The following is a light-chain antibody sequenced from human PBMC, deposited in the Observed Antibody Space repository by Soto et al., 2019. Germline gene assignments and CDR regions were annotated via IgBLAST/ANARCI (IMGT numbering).Light chain of an antibody. CDR2: GAS. V-gene: IGKV1-12*02. CDR3: QQTNSLPWT. Sequence: DIQMTQSPTSVSASVGDTVTITCRASQGISGWLAWYQQKPGKAPKLLIYGASTLQSGVPSRYSGSGSGTDFTLTISSLQPEEFATYYCQQTNSLPWTLGQGTKVEIK. CDR1: QGISGW. J-gene: IGKJ1*01.